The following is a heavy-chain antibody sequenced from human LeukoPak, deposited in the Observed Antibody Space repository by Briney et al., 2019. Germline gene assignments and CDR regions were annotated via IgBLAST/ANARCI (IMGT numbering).Heavy chain of an antibody. CDR1: GFTFSDYY. Sequence: GGSLRLSCAASGFTFSDYYMSWIRQAPGKGQEWVSYISSSSSYTNYADSVKGRFTISRDNAKNSLYLQINSLRAEDTAVYYCAIHNDYGGPFDYWGQGTLVTVSS. V-gene: IGHV3-11*06. D-gene: IGHD4-23*01. J-gene: IGHJ4*02. CDR2: ISSSSSYT. CDR3: AIHNDYGGPFDY.